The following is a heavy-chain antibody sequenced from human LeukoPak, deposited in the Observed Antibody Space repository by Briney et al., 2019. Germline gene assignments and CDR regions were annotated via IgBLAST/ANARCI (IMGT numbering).Heavy chain of an antibody. J-gene: IGHJ6*03. V-gene: IGHV3-23*01. D-gene: IGHD2-2*01. CDR1: GFTFSSYA. CDR2: ISGSGGST. Sequence: GGSLRLSCAASGFTFSSYAMSWVRQAPGKGLEWVSAISGSGGSTYYADSVKGRFTISRDNSKNTLYLQMNSLRAEDTAVYYCAKVQKYQLLYYYYYYMDVWGKGTTVTISS. CDR3: AKVQKYQLLYYYYYYMDV.